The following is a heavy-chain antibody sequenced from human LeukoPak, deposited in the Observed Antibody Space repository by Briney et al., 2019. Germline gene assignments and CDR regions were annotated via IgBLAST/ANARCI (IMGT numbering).Heavy chain of an antibody. Sequence: GGSLRLSCVASGFTFSNYVMNWVRQAPGKGLEWVSAISGSGGSTYYADSVKGRFTISRDNSKNTLYLQMNSLRAEDTAVYYCAKLLGILVYWGQGTLVTVSS. CDR1: GFTFSNYV. CDR2: ISGSGGST. J-gene: IGHJ4*02. V-gene: IGHV3-23*01. CDR3: AKLLGILVY. D-gene: IGHD7-27*01.